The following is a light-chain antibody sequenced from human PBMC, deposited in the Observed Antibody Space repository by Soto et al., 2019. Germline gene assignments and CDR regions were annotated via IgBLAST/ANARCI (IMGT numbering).Light chain of an antibody. Sequence: QLVLTQPPSVSGAPGQRVTISCTGSSSNIGAGYDVHWYQQRPGTAPKLLMYGNNNRPAGVPDRFSGSKSGTSASLAITGLQAEDEADYYCQSYDSSLTAYVVFGGGTKLTVL. V-gene: IGLV1-40*01. CDR1: SSNIGAGYD. J-gene: IGLJ2*01. CDR3: QSYDSSLTAYVV. CDR2: GNN.